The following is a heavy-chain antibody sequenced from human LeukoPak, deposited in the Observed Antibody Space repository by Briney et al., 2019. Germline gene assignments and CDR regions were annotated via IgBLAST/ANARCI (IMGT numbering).Heavy chain of an antibody. D-gene: IGHD3-10*01. Sequence: SETLSLTCTVSGGSISSSSYSWTWIRQPPGKGLEWIGSIHYDGNTYYKPSLRSRVTISVDTSNQFSLKLSSVSAADTAVYYCAGDTLGSDFWGQGTLVTVSS. J-gene: IGHJ4*02. CDR2: IHYDGNT. CDR3: AGDTLGSDF. V-gene: IGHV4-39*07. CDR1: GGSISSSSYS.